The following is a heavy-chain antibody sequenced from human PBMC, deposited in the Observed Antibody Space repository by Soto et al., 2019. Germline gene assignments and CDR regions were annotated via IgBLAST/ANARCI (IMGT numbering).Heavy chain of an antibody. V-gene: IGHV4-34*01. J-gene: IGHJ5*02. CDR1: GGLLSESY. CDR2: INHVGAT. D-gene: IGHD2-8*01. Sequence: ASKTLSLTSAVYGGLLSESYWTWILQPTGKGLEWIGEINHVGATNDNPSLKSRVTMSVDTSQKQFSLRLVSVTAADTAIYFCVRIRYQLPSSVLWLDPWGQGTPVTVS. CDR3: VRIRYQLPSSVLWLDP.